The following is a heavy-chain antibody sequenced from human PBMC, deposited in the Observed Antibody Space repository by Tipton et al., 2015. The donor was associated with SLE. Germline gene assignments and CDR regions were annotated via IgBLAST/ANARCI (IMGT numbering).Heavy chain of an antibody. CDR3: ASEWLPFYYYMDV. J-gene: IGHJ6*03. Sequence: SLRLSCAASGFLFNSFEINWVRQAPGKGLEWVTVIWYDGSNKYYADSVKGRFTISRDNSKNTLSLQMNSLRAEDTAVYYCASEWLPFYYYMDVWGKGTTVTVSS. CDR2: IWYDGSNK. CDR1: GFLFNSFE. V-gene: IGHV3-33*08. D-gene: IGHD6-19*01.